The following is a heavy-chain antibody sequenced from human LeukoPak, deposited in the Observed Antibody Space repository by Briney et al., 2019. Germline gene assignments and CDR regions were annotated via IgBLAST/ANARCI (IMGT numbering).Heavy chain of an antibody. D-gene: IGHD1-26*01. CDR2: IYYSGST. CDR1: GGSISSYY. V-gene: IGHV4-59*08. Sequence: SETLSLTCTVSGGSISSYYWSWIRQPPGKGLEWIGYIYYSGSTNYNPSLKSRVTISVDTSKNQFSLKVHSVTAADTAVYYCAYHTSPSYWGQGTLVTVSS. J-gene: IGHJ4*02. CDR3: AYHTSPSY.